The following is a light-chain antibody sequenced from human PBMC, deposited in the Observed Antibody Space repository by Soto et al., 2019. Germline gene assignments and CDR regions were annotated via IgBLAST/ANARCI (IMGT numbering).Light chain of an antibody. CDR3: QQRSNWPPIT. V-gene: IGKV3-11*01. Sequence: MVITQSPTPLSLSPGGGATLSCRASQGIGSTLAWYQQKPGQTPRLLIYDASTRAAGVPARFSGSGSGTDFTLTINSLEPEDFAVYYCQQRSNWPPITFGQGTRLEIK. CDR1: QGIGST. J-gene: IGKJ5*01. CDR2: DAS.